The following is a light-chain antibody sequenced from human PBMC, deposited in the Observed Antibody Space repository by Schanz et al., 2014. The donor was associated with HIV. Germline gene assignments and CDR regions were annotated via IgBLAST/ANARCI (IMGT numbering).Light chain of an antibody. V-gene: IGLV2-14*01. CDR1: SSDVGGYKF. CDR2: DVS. J-gene: IGLJ3*02. CDR3: SSYAGTNNLWV. Sequence: QSALTQPASLSGSPGQSITISCTGTSSDVGGYKFVSWYQQHPGKAPKLMIYDVSNRPSGVSNRFSGSKSGNTASLTISGLQAEDEAVYYCSSYAGTNNLWVFGGGTKVTVL.